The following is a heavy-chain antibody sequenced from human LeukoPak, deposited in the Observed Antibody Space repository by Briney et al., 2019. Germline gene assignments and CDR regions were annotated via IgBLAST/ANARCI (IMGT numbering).Heavy chain of an antibody. V-gene: IGHV4-34*01. CDR3: AREPQFSHYFDY. CDR1: GGSFSDYY. CDR2: INHSGST. J-gene: IGHJ4*02. Sequence: PSETLSLTCAVYGGSFSDYYWSWIRQSPGKGLEWIGEINHSGSTNYNPSLKSRVSMSLDTSKNQISLKMSSVTAADTAVYYCAREPQFSHYFDYWGQGTLVTVSS.